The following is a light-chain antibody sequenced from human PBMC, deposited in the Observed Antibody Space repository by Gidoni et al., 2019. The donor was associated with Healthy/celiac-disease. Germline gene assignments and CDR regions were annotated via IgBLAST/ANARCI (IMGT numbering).Light chain of an antibody. V-gene: IGKV1-39*01. CDR3: QQSYSTPLT. CDR2: AAS. Sequence: DIQMTQSPSSLSASVGDRVTITCRASQSISSYLNWYQQKPGKAPKLLIYAASSLQSGVPSRFSGSGSGTDFTRTISSLQPEDCATYYCQQSYSTPLTFGPGTKVDIK. CDR1: QSISSY. J-gene: IGKJ3*01.